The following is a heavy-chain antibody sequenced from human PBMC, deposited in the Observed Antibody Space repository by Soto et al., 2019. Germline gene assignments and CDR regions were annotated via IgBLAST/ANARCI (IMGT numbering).Heavy chain of an antibody. V-gene: IGHV3-48*03. D-gene: IGHD3-22*01. Sequence: GSLRLSCAASGFTFSGYEMNWVLHAPGNWLEWVSYISSSGSTIYYADSVKGRFTISRDNAKNSLYLQMNSLRAEDTAVYYCARDFTYYYDSSGYYPSVSDAFDIWGQGTMVTVSS. CDR2: ISSSGSTI. CDR1: GFTFSGYE. J-gene: IGHJ3*02. CDR3: ARDFTYYYDSSGYYPSVSDAFDI.